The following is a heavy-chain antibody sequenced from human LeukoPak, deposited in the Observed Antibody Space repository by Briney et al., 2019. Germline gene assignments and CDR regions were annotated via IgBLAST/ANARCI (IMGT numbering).Heavy chain of an antibody. CDR3: AKTIGSGSYFDY. Sequence: GGSLRLSCAASGFTFSSYAMSWVRQAPGKGLEWVSSISGSGGSTYYADSVKGRFTISRDNSKNTLSLQMNSLRADDAAVYYCAKTIGSGSYFDYWGQGTLVTVSS. CDR2: ISGSGGST. V-gene: IGHV3-23*01. J-gene: IGHJ4*02. D-gene: IGHD6-19*01. CDR1: GFTFSSYA.